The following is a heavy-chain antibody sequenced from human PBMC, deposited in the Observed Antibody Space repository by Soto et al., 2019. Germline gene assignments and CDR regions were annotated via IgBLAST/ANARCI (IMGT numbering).Heavy chain of an antibody. J-gene: IGHJ4*02. CDR1: GFTFSSYW. D-gene: IGHD2-8*01. Sequence: PVGSLRLSCAASGFTFSSYWMHWVRQAPGKGLVWVSRINPGGSITAYADSVKGRFTISRDNAKNTLYLQMNSLRGDDTAVYYCARVPTGKYGVWNYWGQGTLVTVSS. CDR2: INPGGSIT. CDR3: ARVPTGKYGVWNY. V-gene: IGHV3-74*01.